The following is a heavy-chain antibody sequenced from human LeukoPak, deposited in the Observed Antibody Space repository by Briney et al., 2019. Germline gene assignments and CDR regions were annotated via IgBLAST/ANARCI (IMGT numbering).Heavy chain of an antibody. CDR2: IRSSDNTI. CDR3: ARQSHYYLYYYYGMDV. CDR1: GFTFSDYY. Sequence: GGSLRLSCAASGFTFSDYYMSWIRQAPGKGLEWVSYIRSSDNTIYYADSVKGRFTISRDNAKNSLYLQMNSLRAEDTAVYYCARQSHYYLYYYYGMDVWGQGTTVTVSS. D-gene: IGHD2/OR15-2a*01. J-gene: IGHJ6*02. V-gene: IGHV3-11*01.